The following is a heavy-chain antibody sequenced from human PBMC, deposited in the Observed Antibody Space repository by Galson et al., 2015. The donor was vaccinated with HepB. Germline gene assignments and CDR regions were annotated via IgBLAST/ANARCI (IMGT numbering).Heavy chain of an antibody. CDR2: FDPEDGET. D-gene: IGHD3-3*01. J-gene: IGHJ4*02. CDR3: APNYDFWSGYNF. CDR1: GYTLTELS. Sequence: SVKVSCKVSGYTLTELSMHWVRQAPGKGLEWMGGFDPEDGETIYAQKFQGRVTMTEDTSTDTAYMELSSLRSEDTAVCYCAPNYDFWSGYNFWGQGTLVTVSS. V-gene: IGHV1-24*01.